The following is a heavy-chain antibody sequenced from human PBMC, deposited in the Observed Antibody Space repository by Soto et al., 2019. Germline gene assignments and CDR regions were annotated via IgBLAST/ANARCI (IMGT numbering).Heavy chain of an antibody. V-gene: IGHV1-3*05. Sequence: QVQLVQSGAEEKKPGASVKVSCKASGYTFTGYAMHWVRQAPGQRLEWMGWINAGNGNTKYSQKSQGRVTITRDTTASTAYMELSSLRSEATAVYYCARSAISPFGGLIGPFDYWGQGNLFTVSS. CDR1: GYTFTGYA. J-gene: IGHJ4*02. CDR2: INAGNGNT. D-gene: IGHD3-16*02. CDR3: ARSAISPFGGLIGPFDY.